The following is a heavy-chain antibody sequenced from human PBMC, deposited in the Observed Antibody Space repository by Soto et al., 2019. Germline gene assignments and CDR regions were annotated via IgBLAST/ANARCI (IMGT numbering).Heavy chain of an antibody. D-gene: IGHD2-8*01. CDR1: GGTFSSYA. V-gene: IGHV1-69*01. CDR2: IIPIFGTA. J-gene: IGHJ6*02. CDR3: ARDRHVPDCTNGVCYSYYYYYGMDV. Sequence: QVQLVQSGAEVKKPGSSVKVSCKASGGTFSSYAISWVRQAPGQGLXXXXXIIPIFGTANYAQKFQGRVTITADESTSTAYMELSSLRSEDTAVYYCARDRHVPDCTNGVCYSYYYYYGMDVWGQGTTVTVSS.